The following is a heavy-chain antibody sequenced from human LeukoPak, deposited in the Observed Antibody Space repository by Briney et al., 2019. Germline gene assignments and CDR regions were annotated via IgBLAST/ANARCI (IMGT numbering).Heavy chain of an antibody. V-gene: IGHV3-74*01. CDR1: GFTFSTFA. J-gene: IGHJ4*02. D-gene: IGHD3-22*01. CDR2: INIDGSST. CDR3: ARDSYDSSGYYYGFDN. Sequence: PGGSLRLSCAASGFTFSTFAMIWVRQPPGKGLVWVSRINIDGSSTSYADSVKGRFTISRDNAKNTLYLQMNSLRAEDTAVYYCARDSYDSSGYYYGFDNWGQGTLVTVSS.